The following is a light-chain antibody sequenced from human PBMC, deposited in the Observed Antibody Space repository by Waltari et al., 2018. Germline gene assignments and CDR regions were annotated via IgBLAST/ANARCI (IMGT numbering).Light chain of an antibody. V-gene: IGKV3-20*01. CDR2: DTS. Sequence: VLTQSPGTLSLSPGERATLSCRASQSVSGNYLAWYQQKPGQSPRLLIYDTSTRATGIPDRFRGSGSGTDFTLTINRLEPEDFAVYFCQQYSAPPHVTFGQGTRLEIK. CDR3: QQYSAPPHVT. J-gene: IGKJ5*01. CDR1: QSVSGNY.